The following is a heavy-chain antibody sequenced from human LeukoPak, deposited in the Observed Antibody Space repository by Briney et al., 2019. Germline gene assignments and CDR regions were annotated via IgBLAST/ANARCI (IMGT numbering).Heavy chain of an antibody. CDR3: ATVRTYYYDSSGYPKLAYYFDY. CDR1: GYTLTELS. J-gene: IGHJ4*02. CDR2: FDPEDGET. Sequence: ASVKVSCKVSGYTLTELSMHWVRQAPGKGLEWTGGFDPEDGETIYAQKFQGRVTMTEDTSTDTAYMELSSLRSEDTAVYYCATVRTYYYDSSGYPKLAYYFDYWGQGTLVTVSS. V-gene: IGHV1-24*01. D-gene: IGHD3-22*01.